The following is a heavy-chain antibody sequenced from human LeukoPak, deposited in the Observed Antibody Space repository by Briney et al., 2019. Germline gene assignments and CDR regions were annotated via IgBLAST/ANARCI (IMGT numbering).Heavy chain of an antibody. V-gene: IGHV1-18*01. CDR3: ARQYYYDSSGYFPFDY. Sequence: ASVKVSCKASGYTFTSYGISWVRQAPGQGLEWMGWISAYNGNTNYAQKLQGKVTMTTDTSTSTAYMELRSLRSDDTAVYYCARQYYYDSSGYFPFDYWGQGTLVTVSS. CDR1: GYTFTSYG. CDR2: ISAYNGNT. J-gene: IGHJ4*02. D-gene: IGHD3-22*01.